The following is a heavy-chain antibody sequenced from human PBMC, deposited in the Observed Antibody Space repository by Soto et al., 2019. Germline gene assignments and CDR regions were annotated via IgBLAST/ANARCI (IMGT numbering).Heavy chain of an antibody. J-gene: IGHJ5*02. V-gene: IGHV1-69*12. CDR3: ARGAYCTNGVCFTRDWFDP. D-gene: IGHD2-8*01. Sequence: QVQLVQSGAEVKKPGSLVKVSCKASGGTFSSYAISWVRQAPGQGLEWMGGIIPIFGTANYAQKFQGRVTITADEXXSXAXXELSSLRSEDTAVYYCARGAYCTNGVCFTRDWFDPWGQGTLVTVSS. CDR1: GGTFSSYA. CDR2: IIPIFGTA.